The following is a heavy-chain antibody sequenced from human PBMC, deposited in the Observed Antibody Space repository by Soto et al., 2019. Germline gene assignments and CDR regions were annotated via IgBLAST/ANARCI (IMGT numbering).Heavy chain of an antibody. D-gene: IGHD3-22*01. CDR3: ARPTRSGYDRGDSYYHTMDV. Sequence: QVQLVQSGAEGKNSGSSVKVSCKASGGTSSNFVITWVRQVPGQGLEWLGGILPMFGAIKYAQKFQDRLTITADRSTNTASMELRSLRSEDTAVYYCARPTRSGYDRGDSYYHTMDVWGHGTTVTVS. CDR1: GGTSSNFV. V-gene: IGHV1-69*06. CDR2: ILPMFGAI. J-gene: IGHJ6*02.